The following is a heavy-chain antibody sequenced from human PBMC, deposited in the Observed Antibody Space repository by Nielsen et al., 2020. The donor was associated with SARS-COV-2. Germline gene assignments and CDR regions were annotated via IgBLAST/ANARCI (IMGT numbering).Heavy chain of an antibody. CDR2: ISPSGGST. J-gene: IGHJ6*02. D-gene: IGHD4-11*01. CDR1: GYTFTSYY. Sequence: SVQVSCKASGYTFTSYYMHWERQAPGQMLEWMAIISPSGGSTSYAQKFQGRVTMTTDTSTSTVYMELSSLRSEDTAVYYCAREVWADYSNIRGGGGMDVWGQGTTVTVSS. CDR3: AREVWADYSNIRGGGGMDV. V-gene: IGHV1-46*01.